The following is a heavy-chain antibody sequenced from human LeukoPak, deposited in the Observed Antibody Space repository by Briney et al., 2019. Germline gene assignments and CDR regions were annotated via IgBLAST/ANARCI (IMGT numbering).Heavy chain of an antibody. CDR2: INPCGGST. CDR1: GYTFTSYY. J-gene: IGHJ3*02. V-gene: IGHV1-46*01. Sequence: ASVKVSCKASGYTFTSYYMHWVRQATGQGLEWMGIINPCGGSTSYAQKFQGRVTMTRDTSTSTVYMELSSLRSEDTAVYYCARENVGGDYYDSSGYYLDHDAFDIWGQGTMVTVSS. D-gene: IGHD3-22*01. CDR3: ARENVGGDYYDSSGYYLDHDAFDI.